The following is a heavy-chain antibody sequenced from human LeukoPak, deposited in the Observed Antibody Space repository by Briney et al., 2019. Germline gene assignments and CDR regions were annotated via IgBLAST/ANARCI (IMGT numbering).Heavy chain of an antibody. J-gene: IGHJ4*02. CDR1: GGSISSNNDY. CDR3: ARQEAYGDSY. CDR2: IYYSGKT. Sequence: SETLSLTCTVSGGSISSNNDYWGWIRQSPGKGLEWIGSIYYSGKTYYNPSLKSRVTISVDTSKNQFSLKLSSVTAADTAVYYCARQEAYGDSYWGQGTLVTVSS. D-gene: IGHD4-17*01. V-gene: IGHV4-39*01.